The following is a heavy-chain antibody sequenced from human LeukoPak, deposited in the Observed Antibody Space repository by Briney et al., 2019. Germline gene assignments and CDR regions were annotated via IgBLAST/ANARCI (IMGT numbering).Heavy chain of an antibody. CDR3: ARDRKLNSGCDEWWFDP. J-gene: IGHJ5*02. CDR2: INGYNGNT. Sequence: ASVKVSCKASGYTFTSYGFSWVRQAPGQGLEWMGWINGYNGNTNYVQKLQGRVTMTTDTSTSTAYMELRSLRSDDTAVYYCARDRKLNSGCDEWWFDPWGQGTLVTVSS. D-gene: IGHD5-12*01. CDR1: GYTFTSYG. V-gene: IGHV1-18*01.